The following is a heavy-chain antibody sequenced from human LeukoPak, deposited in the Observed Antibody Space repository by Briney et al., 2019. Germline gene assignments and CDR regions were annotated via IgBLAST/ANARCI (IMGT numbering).Heavy chain of an antibody. D-gene: IGHD2-21*01. CDR3: ARDDCGDTCYPGGY. V-gene: IGHV1-3*01. CDR1: GYTFTKYV. CDR2: INAGNGDT. J-gene: IGHJ4*02. Sequence: ASVKVSCKASGYTFTKYVVHWVRQAPGQRPEWLGWINAGNGDTKYSQNFQDRVTITRDTSANTAYMELSSLTSEDTALYYCARDDCGDTCYPGGYWGQGTLVTVSS.